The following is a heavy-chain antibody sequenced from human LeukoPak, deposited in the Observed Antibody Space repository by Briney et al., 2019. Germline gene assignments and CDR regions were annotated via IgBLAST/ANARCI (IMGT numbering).Heavy chain of an antibody. D-gene: IGHD3-3*01. V-gene: IGHV4-39*07. CDR3: ARGAEYYAIWRGYAGYSDY. CDR1: GGSISSGSYY. J-gene: IGHJ4*02. Sequence: PSETLSLTCTVSGGSISSGSYYWGWIRQPPGKGLEWIGSIYYSGSTYYNPSLKSRASMSVDTSKNQFSLKLSSVTAADTAVYYCARGAEYYAIWRGYAGYSDYWGQGISVTVSS. CDR2: IYYSGST.